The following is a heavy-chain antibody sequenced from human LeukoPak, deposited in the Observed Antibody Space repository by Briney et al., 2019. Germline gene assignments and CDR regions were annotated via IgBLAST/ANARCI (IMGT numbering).Heavy chain of an antibody. D-gene: IGHD2-2*01. Sequence: GGSLRLSCAASGFTFSSYAMSWVRQAPGKGLEWVSAISGSGGSTYYADSVKGRFTIPRDNSKNTLYLQMNSLRAEDTAVYYCAKPNSSTSPYYMDVWGKGTTVTVSS. CDR3: AKPNSSTSPYYMDV. J-gene: IGHJ6*03. CDR2: ISGSGGST. V-gene: IGHV3-23*01. CDR1: GFTFSSYA.